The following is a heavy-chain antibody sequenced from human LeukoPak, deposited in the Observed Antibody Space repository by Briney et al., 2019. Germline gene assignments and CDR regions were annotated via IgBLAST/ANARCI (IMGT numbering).Heavy chain of an antibody. CDR3: ARGLTAVTTFNWFDP. CDR1: GGSFSGYF. V-gene: IGHV4-34*01. D-gene: IGHD4-17*01. J-gene: IGHJ5*02. Sequence: SETLSLTCAVYGGSFSGYFWSWIRQPPGKGLEWIGEINHSGSTNYNPSLKSRVTISVDTSKNQFSLKLSPVTAADTAVYSCARGLTAVTTFNWFDPWGQGTLVTVSS. CDR2: INHSGST.